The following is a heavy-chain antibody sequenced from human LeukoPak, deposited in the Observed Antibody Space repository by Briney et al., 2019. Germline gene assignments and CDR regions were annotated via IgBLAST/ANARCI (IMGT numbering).Heavy chain of an antibody. Sequence: ASVKVSCKASGYTFTGYYMHWVRQAPGQGLEWMGWISRQNDNANYAKKFQGRVTMTTDTSTSTAYMELRSLRSDDTAMYYCARGSEGDYWGQGTLVTVSS. CDR3: ARGSEGDY. J-gene: IGHJ4*02. V-gene: IGHV1-18*04. CDR2: ISRQNDNA. CDR1: GYTFTGYY.